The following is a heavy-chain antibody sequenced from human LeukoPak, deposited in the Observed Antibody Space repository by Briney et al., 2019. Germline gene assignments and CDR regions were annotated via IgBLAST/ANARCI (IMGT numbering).Heavy chain of an antibody. V-gene: IGHV3-23*01. CDR3: ARDSPYSAGGQPADY. D-gene: IGHD6-13*01. Sequence: GGSLRLSCAASGFTFSSYAMSWVRQAPGKGLEWVSAISGSGGSTYYADSVKGRFTISRDNSKNTLYLQMSSLRDEDTAVYYCARDSPYSAGGQPADYWGQGTLVTVSS. J-gene: IGHJ4*02. CDR1: GFTFSSYA. CDR2: ISGSGGST.